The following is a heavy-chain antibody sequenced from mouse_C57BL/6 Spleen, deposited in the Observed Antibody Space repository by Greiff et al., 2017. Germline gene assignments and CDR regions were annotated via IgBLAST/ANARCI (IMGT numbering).Heavy chain of an antibody. J-gene: IGHJ3*01. CDR2: IHPNSGST. CDR3: AYGYDGAWFAY. D-gene: IGHD2-2*01. V-gene: IGHV1-64*01. Sequence: VKLMESGAELVKPGASVKLSCKASGYTFTSYWMHWVKQRPGQGLEWIGMIHPNSGSTNYNEKFKSKATLTVDKSSSTAYMQLSSLTSEDSAVYYCAYGYDGAWFAYWGQGTLVTVSA. CDR1: GYTFTSYW.